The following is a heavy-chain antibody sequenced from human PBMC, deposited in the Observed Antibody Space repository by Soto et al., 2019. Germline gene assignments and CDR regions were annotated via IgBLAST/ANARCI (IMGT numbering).Heavy chain of an antibody. CDR2: IVVGSGNT. J-gene: IGHJ6*02. D-gene: IGHD6-25*01. CDR3: AALEVGYLFMDV. Sequence: SVTVSCQASGFTFTSSAMQWVRQARGQRLEWIGWIVVGSGNTNYAQKFQERVTITRDMSTSTAYMELSSLRSEDTAVYYCAALEVGYLFMDVWGQGTTVTVSS. V-gene: IGHV1-58*02. CDR1: GFTFTSSA.